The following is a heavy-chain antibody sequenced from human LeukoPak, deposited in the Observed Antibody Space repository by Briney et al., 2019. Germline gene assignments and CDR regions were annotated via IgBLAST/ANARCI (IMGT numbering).Heavy chain of an antibody. CDR3: ARLGSVGYYNYQYMDI. Sequence: SETLSLTCAVYGGSFSGYYWSWIRQPPGKGLEWIGEINDIGNTNYDPSLRSRVTISVDTSKNQFSLSLTSATAADTAVYFCARLGSVGYYNYQYMDIWGNGTTVTVSS. CDR2: INDIGNT. D-gene: IGHD3-10*01. V-gene: IGHV4-34*01. J-gene: IGHJ6*03. CDR1: GGSFSGYY.